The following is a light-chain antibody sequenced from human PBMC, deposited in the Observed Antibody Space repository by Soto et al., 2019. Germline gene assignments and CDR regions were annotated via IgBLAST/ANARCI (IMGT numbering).Light chain of an antibody. Sequence: QSALTQPASVSGSPGQSITISCTGTSSDVGGYNYVSWYQQYPGKAPKLMIYDVSNRPSGVSNRFSGSKSGNTASLTISGLQAEDEADYYCSSFTPTSTPYAFGTGTKVTVL. CDR1: SSDVGGYNY. J-gene: IGLJ1*01. CDR2: DVS. CDR3: SSFTPTSTPYA. V-gene: IGLV2-14*03.